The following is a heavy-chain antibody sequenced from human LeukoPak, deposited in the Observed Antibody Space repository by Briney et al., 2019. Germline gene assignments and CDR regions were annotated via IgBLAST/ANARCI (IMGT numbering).Heavy chain of an antibody. CDR2: IYYSGST. V-gene: IGHV4-59*08. CDR1: GGSISSYY. Sequence: SETLSLTCTVSGGSISSYYWSWIRQPPGKGLEWIGYIYYSGSTNYNPSLKSRVTISVDTSKNQFSLKLSSVTAADTAVYYCARLDCGGDCPPTYWGQGTLVTVSS. D-gene: IGHD2-21*02. CDR3: ARLDCGGDCPPTY. J-gene: IGHJ4*02.